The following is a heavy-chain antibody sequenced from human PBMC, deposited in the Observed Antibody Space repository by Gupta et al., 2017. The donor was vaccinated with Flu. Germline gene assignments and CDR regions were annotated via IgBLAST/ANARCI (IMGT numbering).Heavy chain of an antibody. CDR1: GFIFDGFA. V-gene: IGHV3-9*01. D-gene: IGHD5-18*01. CDR3: AKDMGNTDMWYFGD. J-gene: IGHJ4*02. Sequence: VQLVQSVGAVIQPGGSLTPSCTASGFIFDGFAMHWVRLVSGRRRGWVAGITGNGDNIAYADSVEGRFTISRDNAKTSLYLQVKTLSVEDTALYYCAKDMGNTDMWYFGDWGQGTLVTVSS. CDR2: ITGNGDNI.